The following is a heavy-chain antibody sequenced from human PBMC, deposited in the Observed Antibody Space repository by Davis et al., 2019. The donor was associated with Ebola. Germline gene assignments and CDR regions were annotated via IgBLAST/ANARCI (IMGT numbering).Heavy chain of an antibody. Sequence: MPSETLSLTCTVSGASVSNGRWWSRVRQTPGKGLEWIGEIYDNGNTNDNPSLKSRVTISLDKTKNQLSLKLRSVTAADTGLYYCARARDGDRHFDQWGQGALVTVSS. J-gene: IGHJ4*02. CDR3: ARARDGDRHFDQ. CDR1: GASVSNGRW. D-gene: IGHD4-17*01. CDR2: IYDNGNT. V-gene: IGHV4-4*02.